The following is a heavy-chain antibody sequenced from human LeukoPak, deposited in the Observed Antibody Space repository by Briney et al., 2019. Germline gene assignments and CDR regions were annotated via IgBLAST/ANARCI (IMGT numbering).Heavy chain of an antibody. J-gene: IGHJ4*02. CDR2: INHSGST. V-gene: IGHV4-34*01. Sequence: SETLSLTCAVYGGSFSGYYWSWIRQPPGKGLEWIGEINHSGSTNYNPSLKSRVTISVDTSKNQFSLKLSSVTAADTAVYYCARGTIFGPFDYWGQGTLVTVSS. CDR3: ARGTIFGPFDY. D-gene: IGHD3-3*01. CDR1: GGSFSGYY.